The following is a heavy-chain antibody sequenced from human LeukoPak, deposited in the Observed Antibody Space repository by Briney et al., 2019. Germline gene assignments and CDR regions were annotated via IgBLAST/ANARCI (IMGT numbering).Heavy chain of an antibody. CDR3: AKSTQQWVVRIIDFDC. D-gene: IGHD6-19*01. Sequence: PGRSLRLSCAASGFTFSTFGMHWVRQAPGKGLEWVAVRSHDGSTYYYADSVKGRFTISRDNSQNTLYLQMNSLRAEDTAVYYCAKSTQQWVVRIIDFDCWGPGTLVTVSS. J-gene: IGHJ4*02. CDR2: RSHDGSTY. CDR1: GFTFSTFG. V-gene: IGHV3-30*18.